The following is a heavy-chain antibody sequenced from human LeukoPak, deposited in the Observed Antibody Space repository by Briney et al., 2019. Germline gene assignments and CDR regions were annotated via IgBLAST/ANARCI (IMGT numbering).Heavy chain of an antibody. D-gene: IGHD3-10*01. CDR2: IKQDGSEK. J-gene: IGHJ6*03. CDR3: ARSGRSVSRSGSYYPGYYYYMDV. CDR1: GFTFSSYW. Sequence: PGGSLRLSCAASGFTFSSYWMSWVRQAPGKGLEWVANIKQDGSEKYYVDSVKGRFTISRDNAKNSLYLQMNSLRAEDTAVYYCARSGRSVSRSGSYYPGYYYYMDVWGKGTTVTVSS. V-gene: IGHV3-7*01.